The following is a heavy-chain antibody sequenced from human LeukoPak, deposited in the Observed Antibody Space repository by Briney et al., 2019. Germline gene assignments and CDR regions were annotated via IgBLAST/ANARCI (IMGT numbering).Heavy chain of an antibody. J-gene: IGHJ4*02. CDR3: ARDRVIFGPYSSSWPPLDY. Sequence: SVKVSCKASGYTFTGYYMHWVRQAPGQGLEWMGRIIPILGIANYAQKFQGRVTITADKSTSTAYMELSSLRSEDTAVYYCARDRVIFGPYSSSWPPLDYWGQGTLVTVSS. D-gene: IGHD6-13*01. V-gene: IGHV1-69*04. CDR2: IIPILGIA. CDR1: GYTFTGYY.